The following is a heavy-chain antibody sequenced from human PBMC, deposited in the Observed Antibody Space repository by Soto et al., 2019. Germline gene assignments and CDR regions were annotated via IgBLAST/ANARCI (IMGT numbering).Heavy chain of an antibody. CDR1: GFTFSSYA. V-gene: IGHV3-23*01. J-gene: IGHJ4*02. CDR3: ASKDYIWGSYRYFSGYYFDY. Sequence: GGSLRLSCAASGFTFSSYAMSWVRQAPGKGLEWVSAISGSGGSTYYADSVKGRFTISRDNSKNTLYLQMNSLRAEDTAVYYCASKDYIWGSYRYFSGYYFDYWGQGTLVTVSS. D-gene: IGHD3-16*02. CDR2: ISGSGGST.